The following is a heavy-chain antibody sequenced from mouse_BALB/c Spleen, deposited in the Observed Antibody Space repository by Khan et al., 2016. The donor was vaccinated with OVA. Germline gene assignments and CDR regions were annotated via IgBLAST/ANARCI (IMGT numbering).Heavy chain of an antibody. V-gene: IGHV2-9-2*01. CDR3: VRRGHYYGSFYWYFDV. J-gene: IGHJ1*01. CDR1: GFSLTSYD. D-gene: IGHD1-1*01. Sequence: QVQLKESGPGLVAPSQSLSITCTVSGFSLTSYDISWIRQPPGKGLEWLGVIWTGGGTNYNSAFMSRLSLNKDNSKSQVFLKMNSLQTDDTAIYYCVRRGHYYGSFYWYFDVWGAGTTVTISS. CDR2: IWTGGGT.